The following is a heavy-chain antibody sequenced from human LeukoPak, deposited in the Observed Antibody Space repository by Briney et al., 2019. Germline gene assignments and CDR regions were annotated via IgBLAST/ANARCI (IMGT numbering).Heavy chain of an antibody. J-gene: IGHJ6*02. D-gene: IGHD3-3*01. CDR2: ISSSSSYI. V-gene: IGHV3-21*01. CDR3: ARGYLNVLRFLEWLRMHMDV. Sequence: PGGSLRLSCAASGFTFSSYSMNWVRQAPGKGLEWVSSISSSSSYIYYADSVKGRFTISRDNAKNSLYLQMNSPRAEDTAVYYCARGYLNVLRFLEWLRMHMDVWGQGTTVTVSS. CDR1: GFTFSSYS.